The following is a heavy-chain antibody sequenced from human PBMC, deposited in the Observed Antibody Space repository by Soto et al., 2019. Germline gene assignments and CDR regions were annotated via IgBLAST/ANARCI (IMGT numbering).Heavy chain of an antibody. CDR1: GGSISSGDYY. J-gene: IGHJ3*02. CDR2: IYYSGTT. Sequence: SETLSLTCTVSGGSISSGDYYWSWIRQPPGKGLEWIAYIYYSGTTYYNPSLKSRVTMSRDTSKNQFSLKLESVTAADTAVYYCARAVGELDYSSSSDAFDIWGQGTMVTVSS. CDR3: ARAVGELDYSSSSDAFDI. V-gene: IGHV4-30-4*01. D-gene: IGHD6-6*01.